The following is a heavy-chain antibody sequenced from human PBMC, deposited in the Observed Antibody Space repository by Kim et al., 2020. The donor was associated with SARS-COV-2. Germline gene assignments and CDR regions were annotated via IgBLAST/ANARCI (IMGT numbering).Heavy chain of an antibody. CDR3: ARGGPSSGYYYPFDY. D-gene: IGHD3-22*01. CDR2: INHSGST. J-gene: IGHJ4*02. Sequence: SETLSLTCAVYGGSFSGYYWSWIRQPPGKGLEWIGEINHSGSTNYNPSLKSRVTISVDTSKNQFSLKLSSVTAADTAVYYCARGGPSSGYYYPFDYWGQGTLVTVSS. CDR1: GGSFSGYY. V-gene: IGHV4-34*01.